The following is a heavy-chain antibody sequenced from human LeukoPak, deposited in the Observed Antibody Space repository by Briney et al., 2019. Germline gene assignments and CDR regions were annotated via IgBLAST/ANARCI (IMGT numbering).Heavy chain of an antibody. CDR2: TSESGGST. D-gene: IGHD3-10*01. V-gene: IGHV3-23*01. CDR3: VFRGEILGPLFDY. J-gene: IGHJ4*02. CDR1: GFTFSSYA. Sequence: PGGSLRLSCEASGFTFSSYAMGWVRQAPGKGLEWVSVTSESGGSTYYADSVKGRFTISRDNSKNTLYLQMNSLRAEDTAVYYCVFRGEILGPLFDYWGQGTLVTVSS.